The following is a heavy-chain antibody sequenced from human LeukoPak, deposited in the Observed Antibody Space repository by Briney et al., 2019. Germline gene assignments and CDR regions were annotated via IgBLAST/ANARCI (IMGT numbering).Heavy chain of an antibody. Sequence: SETLSLTCTVSGGSISSYYWSWIRQPAGKGLEWIGRIYTSGSTNYNPSLKSRVTMSVDTSKNQFSLKLSSVTAADTAVYYCARDGLAYDFWSGFYYYYMDVWGKGTTVTVSS. J-gene: IGHJ6*03. CDR1: GGSISSYY. V-gene: IGHV4-4*07. CDR2: IYTSGST. D-gene: IGHD3-3*01. CDR3: ARDGLAYDFWSGFYYYYMDV.